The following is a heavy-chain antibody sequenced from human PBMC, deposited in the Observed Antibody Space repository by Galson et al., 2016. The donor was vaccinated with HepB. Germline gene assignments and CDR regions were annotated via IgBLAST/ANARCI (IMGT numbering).Heavy chain of an antibody. J-gene: IGHJ4*02. Sequence: LRLSCAASGFTFNNYGMHWVRQAPGKGLEWVAVIAYDGSNKYYADSVKGRFTISRDNSKNTLYLQMNSLRAEDTAVYYCAKSISMIVVVNFDYWGQGTLVPVSS. CDR2: IAYDGSNK. D-gene: IGHD3-22*01. CDR3: AKSISMIVVVNFDY. V-gene: IGHV3-30*18. CDR1: GFTFNNYG.